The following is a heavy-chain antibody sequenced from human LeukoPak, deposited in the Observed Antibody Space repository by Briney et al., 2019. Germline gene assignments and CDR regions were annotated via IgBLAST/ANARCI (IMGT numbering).Heavy chain of an antibody. CDR1: GGSFSGYY. CDR3: ARAGYCTGGVCYPDAFDI. Sequence: PSETLSLTCAVYGGSFSGYYWSWIRQPPGKGLEWIGEINHSGNTNYNPSLKSRVTISVDTSKNQFSLKLSSVTAADTAVYYCARAGYCTGGVCYPDAFDIWGQGTMVTVSS. V-gene: IGHV4-34*01. J-gene: IGHJ3*02. D-gene: IGHD2-8*02. CDR2: INHSGNT.